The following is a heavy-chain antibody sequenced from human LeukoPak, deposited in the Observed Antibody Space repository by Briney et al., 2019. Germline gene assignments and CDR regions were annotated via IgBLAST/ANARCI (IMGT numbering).Heavy chain of an antibody. CDR3: ARTRHCSSTSCYYYYYMDV. D-gene: IGHD2-2*01. CDR2: IIPIFGTA. V-gene: IGHV1-69*05. Sequence: GSLVKVSCKASGGTFSSYAISWVRQAPGQGLEWMGRIIPIFGTANYAQKFQGRVTITTDESTSTAYMELSSLRSEDTAVYYCARTRHCSSTSCYYYYYMDVWGKGTTVTVSS. CDR1: GGTFSSYA. J-gene: IGHJ6*03.